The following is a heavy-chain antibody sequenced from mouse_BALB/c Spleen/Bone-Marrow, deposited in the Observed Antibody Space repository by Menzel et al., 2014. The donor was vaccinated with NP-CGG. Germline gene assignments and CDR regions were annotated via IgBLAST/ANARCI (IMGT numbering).Heavy chain of an antibody. Sequence: DLVKPGASVKLSCKASGYTSTSYWINWIKQRPGQGLEWIGRIAPGSGSTYYNEMFKGKATLTVYTSSSTAYIQLSSLSSEDSAVYFCARSRDGYFDVWGAGTTVTVSS. V-gene: IGHV1S41*01. J-gene: IGHJ1*01. CDR2: IAPGSGST. CDR3: ARSRDGYFDV. CDR1: GYTSTSYW.